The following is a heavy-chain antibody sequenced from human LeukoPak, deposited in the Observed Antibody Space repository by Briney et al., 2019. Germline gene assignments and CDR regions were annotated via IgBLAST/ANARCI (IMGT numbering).Heavy chain of an antibody. CDR1: GYTFTYYY. CDR3: ARVVGQGTAMPSRDFFDY. CDR2: IDPNTGQT. D-gene: IGHD5-18*01. V-gene: IGHV1-2*02. Sequence: GASVKVSCKASGYTFTYYYMHWVRQAPGQGLEWMGWIDPNTGQTDSAQKFQGRVTVTRDTSINTAYMDLSSLRSDDTAVYYCARVVGQGTAMPSRDFFDYWGQGTLVTVSS. J-gene: IGHJ4*02.